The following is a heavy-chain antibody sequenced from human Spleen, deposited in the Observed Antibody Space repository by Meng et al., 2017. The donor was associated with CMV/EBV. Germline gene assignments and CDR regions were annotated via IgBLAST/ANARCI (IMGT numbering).Heavy chain of an antibody. CDR3: AREFSSGYYYGY. CDR2: FYYSGAT. J-gene: IGHJ4*02. Sequence: SETLSLTCTVSGGSISGSSFYWGWIRQPPGKGLEWIGSFYYSGATYYNPSLRSRVTISVDTSKNQFSLKVRSGTAADTAVYYCAREFSSGYYYGYWGQGTLVTVS. CDR1: GGSISGSSFY. V-gene: IGHV4-39*07. D-gene: IGHD3-22*01.